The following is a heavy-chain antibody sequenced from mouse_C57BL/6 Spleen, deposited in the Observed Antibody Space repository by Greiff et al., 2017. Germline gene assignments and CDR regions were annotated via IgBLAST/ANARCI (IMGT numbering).Heavy chain of an antibody. CDR1: GYSFTGYY. Sequence: EVQLQQSGPELVKPGASVKISCKASGYSFTGYYMNWVKQSPEKSLEWIGEINPSTGGTTYNQKFKAKATLTVDKSSSTAYMQLKSLTSEDSAVYYCARRFITTVVPFDYWGQGTTLTVSS. J-gene: IGHJ2*01. V-gene: IGHV1-42*01. CDR2: INPSTGGT. CDR3: ARRFITTVVPFDY. D-gene: IGHD1-1*01.